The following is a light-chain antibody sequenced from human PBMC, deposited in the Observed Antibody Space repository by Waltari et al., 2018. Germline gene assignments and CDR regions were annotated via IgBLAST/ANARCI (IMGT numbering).Light chain of an antibody. Sequence: ETVMTQSPATLSVYPGERATLSCRASQRIKNNLAWYQQKGGQAPRLLLFDASTRATGISARFSGSGYGTEFTLTISSLQSEDFAVYYCQQYDNWPLTLGQGTRLDIK. CDR1: QRIKNN. J-gene: IGKJ5*01. V-gene: IGKV3-15*01. CDR2: DAS. CDR3: QQYDNWPLT.